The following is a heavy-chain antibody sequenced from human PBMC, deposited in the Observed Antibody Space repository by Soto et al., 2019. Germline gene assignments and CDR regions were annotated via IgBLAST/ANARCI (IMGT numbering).Heavy chain of an antibody. CDR3: ARSPVMITFGGVIAYFDY. J-gene: IGHJ4*02. CDR2: ISYDGSNK. CDR1: GFTFSSYA. D-gene: IGHD3-16*02. V-gene: IGHV3-30-3*01. Sequence: PGGSLRLSCAASGFTFSSYAMHWVRQAPGKGLEWVAVISYDGSNKYYADSVKGRFTISRDNSKNTLYLQMNSLRAEDTAVYYCARSPVMITFGGVIAYFDYWGLGTLVTVSS.